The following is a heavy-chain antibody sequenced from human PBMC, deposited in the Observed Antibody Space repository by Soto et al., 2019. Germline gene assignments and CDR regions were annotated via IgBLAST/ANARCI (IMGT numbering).Heavy chain of an antibody. J-gene: IGHJ4*02. D-gene: IGHD3-22*01. CDR2: ISADTGNT. CDR3: ARSPDYYDSSGYYYFDY. V-gene: IGHV1-18*01. Sequence: QVQLVQSGAEVKKPGASVKVSCRTSGYTFTNYGVSWVQQAPGQGLEWMGWISADTGNTDYAQKFQGRVTMTTDTSTNTAYQELRSLSSDDTAVYYCARSPDYYDSSGYYYFDYWGQGTLVTVSS. CDR1: GYTFTNYG.